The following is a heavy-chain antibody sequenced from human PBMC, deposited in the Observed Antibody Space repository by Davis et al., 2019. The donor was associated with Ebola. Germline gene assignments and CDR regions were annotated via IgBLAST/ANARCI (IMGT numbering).Heavy chain of an antibody. J-gene: IGHJ4*02. CDR3: ARRGTMVQGVILGFDY. CDR2: ISYDGSNK. Sequence: GGSLRLSCAASGFTFSSYGMHWVRQAPGKGLEWVAVISYDGSNKYYADSVKGRFTISRDNSKNTLYLQMNSLRAEDTAVYYCARRGTMVQGVILGFDYWGQGTLVTVSS. V-gene: IGHV3-30*03. CDR1: GFTFSSYG. D-gene: IGHD3-10*01.